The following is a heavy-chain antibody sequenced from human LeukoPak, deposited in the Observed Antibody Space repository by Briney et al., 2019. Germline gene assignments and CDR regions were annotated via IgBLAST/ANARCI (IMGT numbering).Heavy chain of an antibody. V-gene: IGHV4-30-4*01. CDR2: IYYSGST. CDR1: GGSISSGDYY. J-gene: IGHJ4*02. D-gene: IGHD3-3*01. Sequence: PSQTLSLTCTVSGGSISSGDYYWSWIRQPPGKGLEWIGYIYYSGSTYYNPSLKSRVTISVDTSKNQFSLKLSSATAADTAVYYCARGNDFWSGYYIIDYWGQGTLVTVSS. CDR3: ARGNDFWSGYYIIDY.